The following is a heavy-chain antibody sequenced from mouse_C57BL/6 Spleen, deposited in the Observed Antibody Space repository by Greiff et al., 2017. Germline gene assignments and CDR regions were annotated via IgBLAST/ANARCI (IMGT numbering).Heavy chain of an antibody. J-gene: IGHJ4*01. CDR3: ERGGNYVEDYAMDY. CDR1: GYSFTGYY. V-gene: IGHV1-42*01. CDR2: INPSTGGT. Sequence: VQLQQSGPELVKPGASVKISCKASGYSFTGYYMNWVKQSPEKSLEWIGAINPSTGGTSYNQKFKGKATLTVAKSSSTAYMQLKSLTSEGSAVYYCERGGNYVEDYAMDYWGQGTSVTVSS. D-gene: IGHD1-1*01.